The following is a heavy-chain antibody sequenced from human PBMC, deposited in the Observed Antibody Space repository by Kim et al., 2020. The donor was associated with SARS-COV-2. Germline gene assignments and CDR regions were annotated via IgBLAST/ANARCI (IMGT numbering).Heavy chain of an antibody. J-gene: IGHJ4*02. V-gene: IGHV3-11*05. CDR3: AREGGSSPKNFDY. Sequence: KYADCVKGRFSISRDNAKNSLYLHMNSLRADDTAVYYCAREGGSSPKNFDYWGQGTLVTVSS. D-gene: IGHD3-16*01.